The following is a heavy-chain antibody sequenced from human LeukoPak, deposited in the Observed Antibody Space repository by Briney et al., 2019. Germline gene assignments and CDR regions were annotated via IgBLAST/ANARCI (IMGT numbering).Heavy chain of an antibody. Sequence: GASVKVSRKASGYTFTSYAMNWVRQAPGQGLEWMGWINTNTGNPTYAQGFTGRFVFSLDTSVSTAYLQISSLKAEDTAVYYCASDNNRYSGSLDAFDIWGQGTMVTVSS. V-gene: IGHV7-4-1*02. J-gene: IGHJ3*02. CDR2: INTNTGNP. CDR3: ASDNNRYSGSLDAFDI. CDR1: GYTFTSYA. D-gene: IGHD1-26*01.